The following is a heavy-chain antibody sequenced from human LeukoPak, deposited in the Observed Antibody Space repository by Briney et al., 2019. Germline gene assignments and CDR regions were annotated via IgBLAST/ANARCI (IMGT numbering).Heavy chain of an antibody. Sequence: GASLRLSCAASGFTFSSYAMSWVRQAPGKGLEWVSAISGSGGSTYYADSVKGRFTISRDNAKNSLYLQVNSLRAEDTAVYYCARADVGPFDPWGQGTLVTVSS. J-gene: IGHJ5*02. V-gene: IGHV3-23*01. CDR1: GFTFSSYA. D-gene: IGHD3-10*02. CDR2: ISGSGGST. CDR3: ARADVGPFDP.